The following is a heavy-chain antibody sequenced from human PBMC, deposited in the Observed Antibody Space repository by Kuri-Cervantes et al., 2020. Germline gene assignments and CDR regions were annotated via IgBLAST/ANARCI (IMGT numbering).Heavy chain of an antibody. CDR1: GFTFSSYS. Sequence: GESLKISCAASGFTFSSYSMNWVRQAPGKGLEWVSSISSSSSYIYYADSVKGRFTISRDNAKNSLYLQVNSLRAEDTAVYYCAKEMATMYFDYWGQGTLVTVSS. CDR2: ISSSSSYI. V-gene: IGHV3-21*01. D-gene: IGHD5-24*01. J-gene: IGHJ4*02. CDR3: AKEMATMYFDY.